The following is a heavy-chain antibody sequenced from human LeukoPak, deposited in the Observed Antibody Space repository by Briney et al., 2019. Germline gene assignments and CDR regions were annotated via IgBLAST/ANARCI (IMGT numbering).Heavy chain of an antibody. CDR2: IYTSGST. CDR1: GGSISSHY. J-gene: IGHJ3*02. V-gene: IGHV4-4*09. CDR3: ARRLRTSRAFDI. Sequence: PSETLSLTCTVSGGSISSHYWSWIRQPPGKGLEWIGYIYTSGSTNYNPSLKSRVTISVDTSKNQFSLRLSSVTAADTAVYYCARRLRTSRAFDIWGQGTMVTVSS. D-gene: IGHD2-2*01.